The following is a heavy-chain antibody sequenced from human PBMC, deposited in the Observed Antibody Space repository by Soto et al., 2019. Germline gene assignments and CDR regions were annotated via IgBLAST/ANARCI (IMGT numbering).Heavy chain of an antibody. D-gene: IGHD1-26*01. Sequence: PVRCRVADVSIIGRDYYRSRNRQPPGKGLEWIGYIYYSGITYFNPSLKSRVTISVDTSKNQFSLKLSSVTAADTAVYYCAQGGAIGTWFDPGGQGTLSTVSS. CDR3: AQGGAIGTWFDP. CDR2: IYYSGIT. CDR1: DVSIIGRDYY. V-gene: IGHV4-30-4*01. J-gene: IGHJ5*02.